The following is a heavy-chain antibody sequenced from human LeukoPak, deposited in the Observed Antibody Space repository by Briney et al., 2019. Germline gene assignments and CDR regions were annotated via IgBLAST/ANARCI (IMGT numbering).Heavy chain of an antibody. D-gene: IGHD2-2*01. Sequence: GASVKVSCKASGYTFTSYDINWVRQATGQGLEWMGWMNPNSGNTGHAQKFQGRVTMTRNTSISTAYMELSSLRSEDTAVYYCARGLSARRYCSSTSCYGDDYWGQGTLVTVSS. CDR1: GYTFTSYD. J-gene: IGHJ4*02. CDR2: MNPNSGNT. CDR3: ARGLSARRYCSSTSCYGDDY. V-gene: IGHV1-8*01.